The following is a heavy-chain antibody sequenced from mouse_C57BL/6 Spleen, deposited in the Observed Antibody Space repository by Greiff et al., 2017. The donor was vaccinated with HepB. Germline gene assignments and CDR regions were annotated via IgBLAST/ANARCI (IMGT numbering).Heavy chain of an antibody. V-gene: IGHV5-17*01. D-gene: IGHD1-1*01. J-gene: IGHJ3*01. CDR2: ISSGNSTF. Sequence: EVKLQESGGGLVKPGGSLKLSCAASGFTFSDYGMHWVRQAPEKGLEWVAYISSGNSTFYYADTVKGRFTISRDNAKNTLFLQMTSLRSEDTAMYYCARDYYGSSAYWGQGTLVTVSA. CDR3: ARDYYGSSAY. CDR1: GFTFSDYG.